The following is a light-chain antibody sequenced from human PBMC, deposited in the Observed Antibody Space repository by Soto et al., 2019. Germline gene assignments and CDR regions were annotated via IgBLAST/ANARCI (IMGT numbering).Light chain of an antibody. J-gene: IGKJ2*01. V-gene: IGKV1-5*03. Sequence: DIRIRQSPSTVSASVGDRGTITCWASQTISSWLAWYQQKPGKAPKLLIYKASSLESGVPSRFSGSGSGTEFTLTISSLQPDDFATYYCQQYNSPYTFGQGTKLEIK. CDR2: KAS. CDR3: QQYNSPYT. CDR1: QTISSW.